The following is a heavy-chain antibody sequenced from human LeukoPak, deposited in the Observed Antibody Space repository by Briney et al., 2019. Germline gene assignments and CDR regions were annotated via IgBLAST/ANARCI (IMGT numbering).Heavy chain of an antibody. D-gene: IGHD3-9*01. J-gene: IGHJ4*02. CDR2: INHSGST. V-gene: IGHV4-34*01. Sequence: SETLSLTCAVYGGSFSGYYWSWIRQPPGKGLEWIGEINHSGSTNYNPSLKSRVTISVDTSKNQFSLNLSSVTAEDTAVYYCAKDQFPEDILTGYSFDYWGQGTLVTVSS. CDR3: AKDQFPEDILTGYSFDY. CDR1: GGSFSGYY.